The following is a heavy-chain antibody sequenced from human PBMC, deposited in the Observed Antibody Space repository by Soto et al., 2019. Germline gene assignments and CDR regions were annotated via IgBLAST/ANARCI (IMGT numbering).Heavy chain of an antibody. J-gene: IGHJ6*01. V-gene: IGHV4-59*08. CDR3: VRQGIGFLHGLVDV. CDR2: VYDTWST. D-gene: IGHD3-10*01. CDR1: SGPSKSHN. Sequence: QVQVQQSGPGLVKPSETLSLTCTVSSGPSKSHNWGWIRQPPGRGLEWIGYVYDTWSTSYNPSVKRRVTVSADTSTNRISLTLRFVTAADTAVYYCVRQGIGFLHGLVDVWGQGTTVIVSS.